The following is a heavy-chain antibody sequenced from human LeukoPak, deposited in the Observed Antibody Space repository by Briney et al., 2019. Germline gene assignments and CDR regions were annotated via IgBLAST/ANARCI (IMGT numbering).Heavy chain of an antibody. J-gene: IGHJ3*02. Sequence: ASVKVSCKASGYTFTDYYMHWVRQAPGQGPEWMGWINPNSGGTNYAQKFQGRVTMTTDTSTSTAYMESRSLRSDDTAVYYCARDGHRRYYYDSSGREHAFDIWGQGTMVTVSS. CDR1: GYTFTDYY. D-gene: IGHD3-22*01. CDR3: ARDGHRRYYYDSSGREHAFDI. CDR2: INPNSGGT. V-gene: IGHV1-2*02.